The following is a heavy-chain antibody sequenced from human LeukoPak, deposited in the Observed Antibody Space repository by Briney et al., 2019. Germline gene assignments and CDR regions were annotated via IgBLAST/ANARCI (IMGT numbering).Heavy chain of an antibody. CDR2: IYHSGST. Sequence: SETLSLTCSVSGYSISSGYYWGWIRQPPGKGLEWIGSIYHSGSTYYNPSLKSRITISVDTSKNQFSLKLSSVTAADTAVYYCAGNRGAGGGVDFWGQGTLVTVSS. CDR3: AGNRGAGGGVDF. CDR1: GYSISSGYY. J-gene: IGHJ4*02. V-gene: IGHV4-38-2*02. D-gene: IGHD3-10*01.